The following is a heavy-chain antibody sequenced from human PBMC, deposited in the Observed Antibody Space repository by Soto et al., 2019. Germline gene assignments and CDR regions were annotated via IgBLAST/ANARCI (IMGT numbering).Heavy chain of an antibody. CDR1: GYTFTSYG. J-gene: IGHJ6*02. D-gene: IGHD3-16*01. V-gene: IGHV1-18*01. CDR3: ARVLSPIYDWAYYGMDV. CDR2: ISAYNGNT. Sequence: QVQLVQSGAEVKKPGASVKVSCKASGYTFTSYGISWVRQAPGQGLEWMGWISAYNGNTNYAQKLQGRVTMTTDTSTSTAYMELRSLRSDDTAVYYCARVLSPIYDWAYYGMDVWGQGTTVTVSS.